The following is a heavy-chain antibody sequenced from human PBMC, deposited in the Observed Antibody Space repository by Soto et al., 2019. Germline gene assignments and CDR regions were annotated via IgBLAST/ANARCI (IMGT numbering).Heavy chain of an antibody. CDR1: GYTFTSYD. D-gene: IGHD6-19*01. V-gene: IGHV1-8*01. CDR2: MNPNSGNT. Sequence: ASVKVSCKASGYTFTSYDINWVRQATGQGLEWMGWMNPNSGNTGYAQKFQGRVTMTRNTSISTAYMELSGLRSEDTAVYYCAIPPLRIAVADYYGMDVWGQGTTVTVSS. J-gene: IGHJ6*02. CDR3: AIPPLRIAVADYYGMDV.